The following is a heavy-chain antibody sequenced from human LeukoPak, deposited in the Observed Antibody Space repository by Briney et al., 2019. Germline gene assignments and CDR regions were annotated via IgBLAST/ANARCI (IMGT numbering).Heavy chain of an antibody. CDR2: ISWNSGSI. Sequence: GGSLRLSCAASGFTFDDYAMHWVRQAPGKGLEWVSGISWNSGSIGYADSVKGRFTISRDNAKNSLYLQMNSLRAEDTAVYYCAKDSRIVVVTATPDYWGQGTLVTVSS. V-gene: IGHV3-9*01. D-gene: IGHD2-21*02. CDR1: GFTFDDYA. CDR3: AKDSRIVVVTATPDY. J-gene: IGHJ4*02.